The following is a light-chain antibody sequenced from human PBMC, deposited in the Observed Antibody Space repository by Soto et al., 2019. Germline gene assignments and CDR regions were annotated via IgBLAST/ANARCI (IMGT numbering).Light chain of an antibody. CDR2: EVS. Sequence: QPVLTQPASVSGSPGQSITISCTGTSNDIGSYDYVSWYQQHPGKAPKLMISEVSNRPSGVSNRFSGSKSGNTASLTISGLQAEDEADYYCAAWDDSLSGLVFGGGTKLTVL. V-gene: IGLV2-14*01. J-gene: IGLJ2*01. CDR3: AAWDDSLSGLV. CDR1: SNDIGSYDY.